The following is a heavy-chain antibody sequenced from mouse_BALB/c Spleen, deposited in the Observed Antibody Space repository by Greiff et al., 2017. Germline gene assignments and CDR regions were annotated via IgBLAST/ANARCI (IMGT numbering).Heavy chain of an antibody. J-gene: IGHJ4*01. V-gene: IGHV1S81*02. CDR2: INPSNGRT. CDR1: GYTFTSYW. Sequence: QVQLKQPGAELVKPGASVKLSCKASGYTFTSYWMHWVKQRPGQGLEWIGEINPSNGRTNYNEKFKSKATLTVDKSSSTAYMQLSSLTSEDSAVYYCARYQNLYAMDYWGQGTSVTVSS. CDR3: ARYQNLYAMDY.